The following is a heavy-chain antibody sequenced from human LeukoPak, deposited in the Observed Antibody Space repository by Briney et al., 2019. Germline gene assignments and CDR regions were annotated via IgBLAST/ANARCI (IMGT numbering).Heavy chain of an antibody. D-gene: IGHD3-3*01. CDR2: IIPIFGTA. Sequence: GASVKVSCKASGGTFSSYAISWVRQAPGQGLEWMGGIIPIFGTANYAQKFQGRVTITADKSTSTAYMELSRLRSDDTAVYYCARARQRSGYNAFDIWGQGTMVTVSS. CDR3: ARARQRSGYNAFDI. V-gene: IGHV1-69*06. J-gene: IGHJ3*02. CDR1: GGTFSSYA.